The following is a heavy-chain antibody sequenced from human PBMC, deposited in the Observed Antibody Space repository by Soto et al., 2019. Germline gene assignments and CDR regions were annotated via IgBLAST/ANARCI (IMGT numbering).Heavy chain of an antibody. Sequence: SETLSLTCAVYGGSFSGYYWNWIRQAPGKGLEWIGYIYYSGSTTYNPSLKSRVTISVDTSKNQFSLKLSSVTAADTAVYYCARGLISGYYLYDAFDIWGQGTMVTVSS. D-gene: IGHD3-22*01. CDR3: ARGLISGYYLYDAFDI. CDR2: IYYSGST. J-gene: IGHJ3*02. CDR1: GGSFSGYY. V-gene: IGHV4-59*01.